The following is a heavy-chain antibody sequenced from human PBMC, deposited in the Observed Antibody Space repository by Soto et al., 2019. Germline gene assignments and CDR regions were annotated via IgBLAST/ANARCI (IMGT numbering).Heavy chain of an antibody. CDR2: IDWDDDK. V-gene: IGHV2-70*11. CDR1: GFSLSTSGMC. Sequence: SGPTLVNPTQTLTLTCTFSGFSLSTSGMCVSWIRQPPGKALEWLARIDWDDDKYYSTSLKTRPTISKDTSKNQVVLTMTNMDPVDTATYYCARISCPLGAIDYWGQGTLVTVSS. CDR3: ARISCPLGAIDY. J-gene: IGHJ4*02.